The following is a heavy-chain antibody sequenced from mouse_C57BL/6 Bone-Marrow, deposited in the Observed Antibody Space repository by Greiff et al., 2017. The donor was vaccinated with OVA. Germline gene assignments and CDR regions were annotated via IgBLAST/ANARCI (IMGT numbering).Heavy chain of an antibody. CDR1: GYAFSSSW. Sequence: QVQLQQPGPELVKPGASVKISCKASGYAFSSSWMNWVKQRPGKGLEWIGRIYPGDGDTNYNGKFKGKATLTADKSSSTAYMQLSSLTSEDSAVYFCASRWCLYWYFDVWGTGTTVTVSS. J-gene: IGHJ1*03. CDR2: IYPGDGDT. V-gene: IGHV1-82*01. CDR3: ASRWCLYWYFDV. D-gene: IGHD1-1*02.